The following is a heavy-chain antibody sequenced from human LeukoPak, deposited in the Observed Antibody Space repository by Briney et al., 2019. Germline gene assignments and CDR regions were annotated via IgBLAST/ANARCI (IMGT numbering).Heavy chain of an antibody. CDR3: ARDKDYAFDY. D-gene: IGHD4/OR15-4a*01. CDR2: ISSISGTI. J-gene: IGHJ4*02. V-gene: IGHV3-48*01. Sequence: PGGSLRLSCAASGFTFSSYSMNWVRQAPGKGLEWVSYISSISGTINYSDSVKGRFTISTDNAKNSLYLQMNSLRAEDTAVYYCARDKDYAFDYWGQGTLVTVSS. CDR1: GFTFSSYS.